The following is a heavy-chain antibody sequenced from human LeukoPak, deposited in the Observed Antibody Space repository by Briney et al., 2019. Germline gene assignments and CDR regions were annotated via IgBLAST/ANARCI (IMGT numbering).Heavy chain of an antibody. CDR2: ISWNSGSI. CDR3: AKDISRDSYNGADY. Sequence: GGSLRLSCAASGFTFDDYAMHWVRQAPGKGLEWVSGISWNSGSIGYADSVKGRLTISRDNAKNSLYLQMNSLRAEDMALYYCAKDISRDSYNGADYWGQGTLVTVSS. CDR1: GFTFDDYA. D-gene: IGHD5-24*01. V-gene: IGHV3-9*03. J-gene: IGHJ4*02.